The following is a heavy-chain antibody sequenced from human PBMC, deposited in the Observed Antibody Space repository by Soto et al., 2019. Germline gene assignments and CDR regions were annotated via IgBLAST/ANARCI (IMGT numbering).Heavy chain of an antibody. CDR2: ISYDGSNK. Sequence: PGGSLRLSCAASGFTFSSYAMHWVRQAPGKGLEWVAVISYDGSNKYYADSVKGRFTISRDNSKNTLYLQMNSLRAEDTAVYYCARKLKYSSSWSDYWGQGTLVTVSS. J-gene: IGHJ4*02. D-gene: IGHD6-13*01. CDR3: ARKLKYSSSWSDY. V-gene: IGHV3-30-3*01. CDR1: GFTFSSYA.